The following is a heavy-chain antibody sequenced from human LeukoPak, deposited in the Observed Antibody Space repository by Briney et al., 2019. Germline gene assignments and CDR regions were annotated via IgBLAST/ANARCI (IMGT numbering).Heavy chain of an antibody. Sequence: AASVKVSCKASGYTFTSYYMHWVRQAPGQGLEWMGWISAYNGNTNYAQKLQGRVTMTTDTSTSTAYMELRSLRSDDTAVYYCARLGREQWLAFGFYYYYMDVWGKGTTVTVSS. CDR1: GYTFTSYY. V-gene: IGHV1-18*04. J-gene: IGHJ6*03. D-gene: IGHD6-19*01. CDR2: ISAYNGNT. CDR3: ARLGREQWLAFGFYYYYMDV.